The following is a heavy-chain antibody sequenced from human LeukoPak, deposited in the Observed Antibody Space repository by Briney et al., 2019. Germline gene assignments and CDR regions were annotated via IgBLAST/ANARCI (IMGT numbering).Heavy chain of an antibody. CDR1: GDSVSSNSAA. D-gene: IGHD5-18*01. CDR3: AGGRDTAMSY. Sequence: KNSQTLSLTCAISGDSVSSNSAAWNWIRQSPSRGLEWLGRTYHRSKWYNNYAVSVKSRITITPDTSKNQFSLQLKSVTPEDTAVYYCAGGRDTAMSYWGQGTLVTVSS. V-gene: IGHV6-1*01. J-gene: IGHJ1*01. CDR2: TYHRSKWYN.